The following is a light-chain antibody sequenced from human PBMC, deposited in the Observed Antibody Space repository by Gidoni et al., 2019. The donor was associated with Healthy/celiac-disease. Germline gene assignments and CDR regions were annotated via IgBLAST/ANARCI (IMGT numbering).Light chain of an antibody. Sequence: DIQMTQSPSSLSASVGDRVTVTCRASQSISRYLNWYQQKPGKAPKLLIYAASSWQSGVPLMFSGSGSGTDFTLTISSLQPEDFATYYCQQSYSTPQTFGQXTKVEIK. J-gene: IGKJ1*01. CDR1: QSISRY. CDR3: QQSYSTPQT. CDR2: AAS. V-gene: IGKV1-39*01.